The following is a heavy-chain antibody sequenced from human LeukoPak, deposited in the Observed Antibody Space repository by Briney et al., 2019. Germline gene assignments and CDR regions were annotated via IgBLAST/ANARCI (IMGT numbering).Heavy chain of an antibody. Sequence: PGGSLRLSCAASGFTFSSYSMNWVRQAPGKGLEWVSYISSSSSTIYCADSVKGRFTISRDNAKNSLYLQMNSLRAEDTAVYYCARDSYGSLLWFGELTPDAFDIWGQGTMVTVSS. CDR1: GFTFSSYS. D-gene: IGHD3-10*01. J-gene: IGHJ3*02. CDR2: ISSSSSTI. CDR3: ARDSYGSLLWFGELTPDAFDI. V-gene: IGHV3-48*01.